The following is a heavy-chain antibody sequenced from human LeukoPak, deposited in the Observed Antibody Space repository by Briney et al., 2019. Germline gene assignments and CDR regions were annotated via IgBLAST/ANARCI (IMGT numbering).Heavy chain of an antibody. CDR3: TGHLSRNTYDLH. CDR1: EFTLGDYA. Sequence: GGSLRLSCRTSEFTLGDYAMSGFPQAPGKGRGGLGFITSKSYGETTEYAASVRGRFTISRDDSNSIAYLQMNSLKTEDTAVYFCTGHLSRNTYDLHWGQGTLVTVSS. J-gene: IGHJ4*02. D-gene: IGHD5-18*01. CDR2: ITSKSYGETT. V-gene: IGHV3-49*03.